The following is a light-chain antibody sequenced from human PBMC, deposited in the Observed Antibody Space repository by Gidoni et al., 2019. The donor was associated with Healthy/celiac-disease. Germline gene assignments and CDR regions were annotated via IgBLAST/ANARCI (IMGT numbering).Light chain of an antibody. CDR1: SSDVGGYNY. CDR3: SSYTSSGGI. J-gene: IGLJ1*01. CDR2: DVS. Sequence: QSALTQPASVTGSPGQSITISCTGTSSDVGGYNYVSWYQQHPGKAPKLMIYDVSNRPPGVSNRFSGSKSGNTASLTISGHQAEDEADYYCSSYTSSGGIFGAGTKVTVL. V-gene: IGLV2-14*03.